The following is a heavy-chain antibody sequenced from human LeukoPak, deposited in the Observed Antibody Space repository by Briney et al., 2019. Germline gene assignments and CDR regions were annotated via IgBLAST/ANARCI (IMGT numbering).Heavy chain of an antibody. CDR3: AKDRYISAAVNRGNDY. J-gene: IGHJ4*02. D-gene: IGHD6-13*01. Sequence: GGSLRLSCAASGFTFSRYAMTWVRQAPGKGLEWVSVISGSSSSTYYADSVKGRFTISRDNSKNMLYLQMNSLRAEDTAVYYCAKDRYISAAVNRGNDYWGQGTLVTASS. CDR2: ISGSSSST. V-gene: IGHV3-23*01. CDR1: GFTFSRYA.